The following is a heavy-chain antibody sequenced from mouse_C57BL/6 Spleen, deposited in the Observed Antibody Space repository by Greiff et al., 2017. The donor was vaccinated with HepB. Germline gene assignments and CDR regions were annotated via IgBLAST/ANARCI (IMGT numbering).Heavy chain of an antibody. D-gene: IGHD2-4*01. CDR2: IDPSDSET. CDR3: ARSPIYYDYTWFAY. V-gene: IGHV1-52*01. J-gene: IGHJ3*01. Sequence: QVQLQQSGAELVRPGSSVKLSCKASGYTFTSYWMHWVKQRPIQGLEWIGNIDPSDSETHYNQKFKDKATLTVDKSSSTAYMQLSSLTSEDSAVYYCARSPIYYDYTWFAYWGQGTLVTVSA. CDR1: GYTFTSYW.